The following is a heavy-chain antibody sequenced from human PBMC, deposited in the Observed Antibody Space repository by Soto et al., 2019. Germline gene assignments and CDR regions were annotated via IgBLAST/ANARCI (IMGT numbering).Heavy chain of an antibody. CDR2: ISSSSSTI. J-gene: IGHJ6*03. CDR3: ARAPSYYYMDV. V-gene: IGHV3-48*01. Sequence: EVQLVESGGGLVQPGGSLRLSCAASGFTFSSYSMNWVRQAPGKGLEWVSYISSSSSTIYYADSVKGRFTISRDNAKNSLNLQMNSLRAEDTAVYYCARAPSYYYMDVWGKGTTVTVSS. CDR1: GFTFSSYS.